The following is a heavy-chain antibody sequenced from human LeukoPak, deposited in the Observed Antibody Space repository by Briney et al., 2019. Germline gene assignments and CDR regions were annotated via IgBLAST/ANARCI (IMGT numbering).Heavy chain of an antibody. Sequence: GGSLRLSCTASGFTFINYSMNWVRQAPGKGLEWVSSISTNSAFIYYADSVRGRFTISRDNAKKSLYLQMNSLRAEDTAVYSCARGADGVSSNSRGWFDPWGQGTLVTVSS. CDR1: GFTFINYS. J-gene: IGHJ5*02. D-gene: IGHD2-15*01. CDR3: ARGADGVSSNSRGWFDP. V-gene: IGHV3-21*01. CDR2: ISTNSAFI.